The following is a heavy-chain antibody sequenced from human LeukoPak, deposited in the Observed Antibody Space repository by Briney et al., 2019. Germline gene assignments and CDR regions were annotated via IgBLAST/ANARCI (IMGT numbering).Heavy chain of an antibody. V-gene: IGHV4-4*07. CDR3: ARDFESCSGGACAYYFDS. CDR1: GGSLGSYY. D-gene: IGHD2-15*01. CDR2: IYTSGST. Sequence: PSETLTLICTVSGGSLGSYYLSGLRQPAGKGLEWIGRIYTSGSTNYNPSLKSRVTMSVDTSKNQFSLKLSSVTAADTAVYYCARDFESCSGGACAYYFDSWGQGTLVTVSS. J-gene: IGHJ4*02.